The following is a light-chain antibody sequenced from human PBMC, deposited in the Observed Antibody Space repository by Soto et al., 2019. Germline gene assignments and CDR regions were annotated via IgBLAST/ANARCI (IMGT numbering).Light chain of an antibody. V-gene: IGKV3-20*01. CDR2: GAS. Sequence: EIVLTQSPGTLSLSPGERATLSCRASQSVSSSYLAWYQQKPGQAPRLLMYGASSRATGIPDRFSGSGSGTDFTLTISRLEPEDFAVYYCHQYGSSRKFGQGTKV. J-gene: IGKJ1*01. CDR3: HQYGSSRK. CDR1: QSVSSSY.